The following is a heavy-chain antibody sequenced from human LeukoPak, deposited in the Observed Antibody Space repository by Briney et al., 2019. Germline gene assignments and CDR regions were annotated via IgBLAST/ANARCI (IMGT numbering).Heavy chain of an antibody. Sequence: SETLSLTCTVSGGSISSYYWSWIRQPPGKGLEWIGYIYYSGSTNYNPSLKSRVTISVDTSKNQFSLKLSSVTAADTAVYYCASPVPRNYGDYGAPFDYWGQGTLVTVSS. D-gene: IGHD4-17*01. CDR3: ASPVPRNYGDYGAPFDY. J-gene: IGHJ4*02. CDR2: IYYSGST. CDR1: GGSISSYY. V-gene: IGHV4-59*08.